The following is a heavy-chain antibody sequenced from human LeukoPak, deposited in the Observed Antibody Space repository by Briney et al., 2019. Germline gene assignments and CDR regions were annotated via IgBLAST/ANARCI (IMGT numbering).Heavy chain of an antibody. D-gene: IGHD6-13*01. CDR2: IYPGDSDT. CDR3: ARRQWYSSSWGLSLDTYFDY. Sequence: GESLKISCKGSGYSFTSYWIGWVRQMPGKGLEWMGIIYPGDSDTRYSPSFQGQVTISADKSISTAYLQWSSLKASDTAVYYCARRQWYSSSWGLSLDTYFDYWGQGTLVTVSS. CDR1: GYSFTSYW. V-gene: IGHV5-51*01. J-gene: IGHJ4*02.